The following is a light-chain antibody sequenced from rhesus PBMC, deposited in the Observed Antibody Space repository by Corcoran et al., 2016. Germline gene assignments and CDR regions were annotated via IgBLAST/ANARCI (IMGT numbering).Light chain of an antibody. Sequence: DIQMTQSPSSLSASVGDRVTITCRASQTISSYLAWYPQKPGKVPTLLIYAASTLQSGVPSRFSGIGSGTDFTLTISSLQPEDFATYYCQQHNSHPYSFGQGTKVEIK. CDR3: QQHNSHPYS. J-gene: IGKJ2*01. CDR2: AAS. V-gene: IGKV1-44*03. CDR1: QTISSY.